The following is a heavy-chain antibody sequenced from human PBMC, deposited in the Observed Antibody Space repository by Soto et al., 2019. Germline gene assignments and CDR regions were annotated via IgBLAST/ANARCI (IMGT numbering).Heavy chain of an antibody. J-gene: IGHJ4*02. CDR3: AREYPPSITGSGGMYYFDY. V-gene: IGHV1-69*04. D-gene: IGHD1-20*01. CDR1: GGTFSSYT. Sequence: GASVKVSCKASGGTFSSYTISWVRQAPGQGLEWMGRIIPILGIANYAQKFQGRVTITADKSTSTAYMELSSLRSEDTAVYYCAREYPPSITGSGGMYYFDYWGQGTLVTVSS. CDR2: IIPILGIA.